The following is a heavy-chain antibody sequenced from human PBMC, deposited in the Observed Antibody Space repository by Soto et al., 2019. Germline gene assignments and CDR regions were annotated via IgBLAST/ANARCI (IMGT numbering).Heavy chain of an antibody. CDR3: ARRYGSCLDY. D-gene: IGHD5-18*01. Sequence: SETLSLTCTVSGGSISTYYWSWVRQPPGKGLEWIGYIYHSGSTNYNPSLESRVTMSVDTSKNQFSLKLSSVAAADTAVYYCARRYGSCLDYWGQGTLVTVSS. V-gene: IGHV4-59*08. J-gene: IGHJ4*02. CDR2: IYHSGST. CDR1: GGSISTYY.